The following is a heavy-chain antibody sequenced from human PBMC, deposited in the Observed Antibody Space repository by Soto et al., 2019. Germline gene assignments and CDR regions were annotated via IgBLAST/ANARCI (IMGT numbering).Heavy chain of an antibody. D-gene: IGHD3-10*01. CDR2: IYHSGST. J-gene: IGHJ6*02. CDR1: GGSISSSNW. Sequence: SETLSLTCAVSGGSISSSNWWSWVRQPPGKGLEWIGEIYHSGSTNYNPSLKSRVTISVDKSKNQFSLKLSSVTAADTAVYYCARDRGYYYYYGMDVWGQGTTVTVSS. V-gene: IGHV4-4*02. CDR3: ARDRGYYYYYGMDV.